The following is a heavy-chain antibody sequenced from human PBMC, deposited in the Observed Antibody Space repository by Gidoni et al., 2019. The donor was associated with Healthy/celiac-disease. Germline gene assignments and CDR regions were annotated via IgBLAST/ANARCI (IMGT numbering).Heavy chain of an antibody. CDR1: GFTFSSYA. CDR2: ISGSGGST. Sequence: EVQLLESGGGLVQPGGSLRLSCAASGFTFSSYAMSWVRQAPGKGLEWVSAISGSGGSTYYADSVKGRFTISRDNSKNTLYLQMNSLRAEDTAVYYCAKLDSINSSSWFWGFRGNYYYYGMDVWGQGTTVTVSS. D-gene: IGHD6-13*01. V-gene: IGHV3-23*01. CDR3: AKLDSINSSSWFWGFRGNYYYYGMDV. J-gene: IGHJ6*02.